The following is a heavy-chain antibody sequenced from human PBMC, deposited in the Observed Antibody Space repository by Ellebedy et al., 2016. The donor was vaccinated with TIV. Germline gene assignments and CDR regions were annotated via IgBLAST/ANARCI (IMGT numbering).Heavy chain of an antibody. V-gene: IGHV3-48*01. CDR1: GFTFSSYS. J-gene: IGHJ6*02. CDR3: AKDYSGLRGLDV. D-gene: IGHD5-12*01. Sequence: GESLKISCAVPGFTFSSYSMNWVRQAPGKGLEWVSYISSSSSTIYYADSVKGRFTISRDNSKNTLYLQMNSLRAEDTAVYYCAKDYSGLRGLDVWGQGTTVTVSS. CDR2: ISSSSSTI.